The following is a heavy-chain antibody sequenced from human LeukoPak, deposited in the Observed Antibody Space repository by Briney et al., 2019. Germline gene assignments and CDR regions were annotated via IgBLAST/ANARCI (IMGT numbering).Heavy chain of an antibody. J-gene: IGHJ3*02. D-gene: IGHD3-16*02. Sequence: PGGSLRLSCAASGFTFSSYEMNWVRQAPGEGLEWVSYISSSGSTIYYADSVKGRFTISRDNAKNSLYLQMNSLRAEDTAVYYCARERKQITFGGVIAEDAFDIWGQGTMVTVSS. V-gene: IGHV3-48*03. CDR2: ISSSGSTI. CDR1: GFTFSSYE. CDR3: ARERKQITFGGVIAEDAFDI.